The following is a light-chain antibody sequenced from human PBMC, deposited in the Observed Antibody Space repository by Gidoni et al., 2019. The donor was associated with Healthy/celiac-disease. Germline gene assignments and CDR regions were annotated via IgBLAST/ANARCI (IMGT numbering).Light chain of an antibody. V-gene: IGKV3-20*01. CDR1: QSVSSSY. CDR3: QQYGSSPLT. CDR2: GAS. J-gene: IGKJ4*01. Sequence: IVLTQSPGTLSLSPGERATLSFSASQSVSSSYLAWYHQKPGQAPRLLIYGASSRATGIPDRFSGSGSGTDFTLTISRLEPEDFAVYYCQQYGSSPLTFXGXTKVEIK.